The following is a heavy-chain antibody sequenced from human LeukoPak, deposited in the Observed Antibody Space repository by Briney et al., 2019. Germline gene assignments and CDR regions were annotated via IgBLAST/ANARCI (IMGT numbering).Heavy chain of an antibody. CDR2: IYPGDSDT. D-gene: IGHD6-19*01. CDR1: GYSFTSYW. Sequence: GESLKISCKGSGYSFTSYWIGWVRQMPGKGLEWMGIIYPGDSDTRYSPSFQGQVTIPADQSISTAYLQWSSLKASDTAMYYCASHGIAVAGMSPFDYWGQGTLVTVSS. J-gene: IGHJ4*02. CDR3: ASHGIAVAGMSPFDY. V-gene: IGHV5-51*01.